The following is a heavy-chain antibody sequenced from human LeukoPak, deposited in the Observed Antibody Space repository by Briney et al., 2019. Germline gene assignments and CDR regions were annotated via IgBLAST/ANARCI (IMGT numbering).Heavy chain of an antibody. V-gene: IGHV3-30*19. J-gene: IGHJ6*03. CDR3: ARDNIRFLEWVGYMDV. D-gene: IGHD3-3*01. CDR1: GFTFSSYG. Sequence: GGSLRLSCAASGFTFSSYGMHWVRQAPGKGLEWVAVISYDGSNKYYADSVKGRFTISRDNSKNTLYLQMNSLRAEDTAVYYCARDNIRFLEWVGYMDVWGKGTTVTVSS. CDR2: ISYDGSNK.